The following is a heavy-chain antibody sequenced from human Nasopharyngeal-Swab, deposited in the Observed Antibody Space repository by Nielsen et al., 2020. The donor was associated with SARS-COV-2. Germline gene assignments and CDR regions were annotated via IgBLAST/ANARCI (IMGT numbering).Heavy chain of an antibody. CDR1: GFTFSSYA. D-gene: IGHD3-3*01. J-gene: IGHJ6*02. Sequence: GGSLRLSCAASGFTFSSYAMSWVRQAPGKGLEWVSAISGSGGSTYYADSVKGRFTTSRDNSKNTLYLQMNSLRAEDTAVYYCAKDLLRFLEWSPMDVWGQGTTVTVSS. CDR3: AKDLLRFLEWSPMDV. V-gene: IGHV3-23*01. CDR2: ISGSGGST.